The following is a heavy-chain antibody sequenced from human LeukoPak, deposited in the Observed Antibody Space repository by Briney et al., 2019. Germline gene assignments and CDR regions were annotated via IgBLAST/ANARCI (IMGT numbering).Heavy chain of an antibody. Sequence: SVKVSCKASGYTFTGYYMHWVRQAPGQGLEWMGGIIPIFGTANYAQKFQGRVTITTDESTSTAYMELSSLRSEDTAVYYCARARSGWYPSHDYWGQGTLVTVSS. D-gene: IGHD6-19*01. J-gene: IGHJ4*02. CDR1: GYTFTGYY. V-gene: IGHV1-69*05. CDR2: IIPIFGTA. CDR3: ARARSGWYPSHDY.